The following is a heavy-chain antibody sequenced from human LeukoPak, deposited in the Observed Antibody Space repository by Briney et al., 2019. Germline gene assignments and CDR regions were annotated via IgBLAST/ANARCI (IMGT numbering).Heavy chain of an antibody. D-gene: IGHD3-16*01. CDR3: ARSYLGGYDY. V-gene: IGHV4-38-2*01. CDR1: GFSINNCYY. J-gene: IGHJ4*02. Sequence: KPSETLSPTCSVSGFSINNCYYWGWLRQPPGKGLEWIGNIYFSGSTYYNPSLKSRVTISIDTSKNQFSLKLSSVTAADTAVYYCARSYLGGYDYRGQGTLVTVSS. CDR2: IYFSGST.